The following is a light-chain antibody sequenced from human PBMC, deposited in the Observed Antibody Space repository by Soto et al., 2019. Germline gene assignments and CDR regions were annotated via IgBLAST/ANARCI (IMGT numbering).Light chain of an antibody. CDR1: QSVSSY. CDR2: DAS. CDR3: QQYGSSPRT. J-gene: IGKJ1*01. Sequence: EIVLTQSPATLSLSPGERATLSCRASQSVSSYLAWYQQKPGQPPRLLIYDASNRATGVPARFSGSGSGTDFTLTISSLEPEDFAVYYCQQYGSSPRTFGQGTKV. V-gene: IGKV3-11*01.